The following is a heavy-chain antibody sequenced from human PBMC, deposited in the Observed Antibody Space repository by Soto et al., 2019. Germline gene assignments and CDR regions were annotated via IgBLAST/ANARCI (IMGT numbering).Heavy chain of an antibody. CDR3: ARDRVSYGDYESSRYYYGMDV. D-gene: IGHD4-17*01. Sequence: EVQLVESGGGLVKPGGSLRLSCAASGFTFRSYSMNWVRQAPGKGLEWVSSISSSSSYIYYADSVKGRFTISRDNAKNSLYLQMNSLRAEDTAVYYCARDRVSYGDYESSRYYYGMDVWGQGTTVTVSS. J-gene: IGHJ6*02. CDR1: GFTFRSYS. CDR2: ISSSSSYI. V-gene: IGHV3-21*01.